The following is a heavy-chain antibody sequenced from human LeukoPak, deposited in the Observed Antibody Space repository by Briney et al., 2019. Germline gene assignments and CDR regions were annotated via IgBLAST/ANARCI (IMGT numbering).Heavy chain of an antibody. J-gene: IGHJ2*01. CDR2: INSDGSST. CDR1: GFTFSSYW. V-gene: IGHV3-74*01. Sequence: GGSLRLSCAASGFTFSSYWMHWVRQAPGKGLVWVSRINSDGSSTSYADSVKGRFTISRDNAKNTLYLQMHSLRAEDTAVYYCATLYYDSSGRFYWYFDLWGRGTLVTVSS. D-gene: IGHD3-22*01. CDR3: ATLYYDSSGRFYWYFDL.